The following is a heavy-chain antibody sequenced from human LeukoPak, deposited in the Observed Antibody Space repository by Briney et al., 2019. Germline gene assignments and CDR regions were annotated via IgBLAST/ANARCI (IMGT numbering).Heavy chain of an antibody. CDR2: IYSGGST. V-gene: IGHV3-66*01. CDR3: AREGWDTMVRGVIIMNGMDV. D-gene: IGHD3-10*01. CDR1: GFTVSSNY. J-gene: IGHJ6*02. Sequence: GGSLRLSCAASGFTVSSNYMSWVRQAPGKGLEWVSVIYSGGSTYYADSVKGRFTISRDNSKNALYLQMNSLRAEDTAVYYCAREGWDTMVRGVIIMNGMDVWGQGTTVTVSS.